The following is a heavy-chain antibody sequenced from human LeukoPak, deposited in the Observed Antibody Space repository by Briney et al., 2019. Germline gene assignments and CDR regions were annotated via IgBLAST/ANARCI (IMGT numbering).Heavy chain of an antibody. J-gene: IGHJ3*02. CDR2: IRYSGST. CDR1: GGSISSYH. V-gene: IGHV4-59*08. D-gene: IGHD6-13*01. CDR3: ARQAYTSSLWAFDI. Sequence: PSETLSLTCTVSGGSISSYHWSWIRQPPGEGLEGIGYIRYSGSTNYNPSLKSRVTISVDTSKNQFSLKLSSVTAADTPVYYCARQAYTSSLWAFDIWGQGTMVTVSS.